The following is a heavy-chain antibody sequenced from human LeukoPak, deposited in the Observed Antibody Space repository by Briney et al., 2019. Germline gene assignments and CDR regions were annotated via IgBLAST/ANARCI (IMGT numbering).Heavy chain of an antibody. J-gene: IGHJ6*03. V-gene: IGHV4-34*01. CDR3: ARQMEGDFWSGYEQYSPYYMDV. CDR1: GGALSYYY. Sequence: SETLSLTCAVSGGALSYYYWSWIRQPPEKGLEWIGEINRSGSTNYNPSLKSRVSISVAPPKTQFSLKLRSVTAADTAVYYCARQMEGDFWSGYEQYSPYYMDVWGKGTTVTVSS. D-gene: IGHD3-3*01. CDR2: INRSGST.